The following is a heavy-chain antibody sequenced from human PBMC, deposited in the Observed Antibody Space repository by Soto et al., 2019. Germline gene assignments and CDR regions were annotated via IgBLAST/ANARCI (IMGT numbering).Heavy chain of an antibody. CDR2: INPNSGGT. V-gene: IGHV1-2*02. Sequence: QVQLVQSGAEVKKTGASVKVSCKASGYTFTDYYMHWVRQAPGQGLEWMGWINPNSGGTNYAQKFQGRVTMTRDTSIVTAYMELNRLRSDDTAVYYCARDQSPSSGWPGMDVWGQGTTVTVSS. J-gene: IGHJ6*02. CDR3: ARDQSPSSGWPGMDV. CDR1: GYTFTDYY. D-gene: IGHD6-19*01.